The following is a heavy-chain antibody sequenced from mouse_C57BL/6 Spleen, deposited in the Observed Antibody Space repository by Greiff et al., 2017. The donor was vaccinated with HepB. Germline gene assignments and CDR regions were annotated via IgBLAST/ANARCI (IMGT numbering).Heavy chain of an antibody. CDR1: GYTFTDYN. V-gene: IGHV1-18*01. CDR3: ARRTFECFDV. CDR2: INPNNGGT. J-gene: IGHJ1*03. Sequence: EVQLQQSGPELVKPGASVKIPCKASGYTFTDYNMDWVKQSHGKSLEWIGDINPNNGGTIYNQKFKGKATLTVDKSSSTAYMELRSLTSEDTAVYYCARRTFECFDVWGTGTTVTVSS.